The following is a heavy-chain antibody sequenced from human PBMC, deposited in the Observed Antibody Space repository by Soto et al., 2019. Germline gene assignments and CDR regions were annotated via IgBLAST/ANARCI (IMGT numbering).Heavy chain of an antibody. CDR2: INSDGSST. D-gene: IGHD3-3*01. CDR3: ARGLEEWGNPTVI. Sequence: EVQLVESGGGLVQPGGSLRLSCAASGFTFGSHWMHWVRQAPGKGLVWVSRINSDGSSTTYADSVKGRFTISRDDAKSTVYLQMNRLRAEDTAVYYSARGLEEWGNPTVIWGQGTLVTVSS. CDR1: GFTFGSHW. J-gene: IGHJ3*02. V-gene: IGHV3-74*01.